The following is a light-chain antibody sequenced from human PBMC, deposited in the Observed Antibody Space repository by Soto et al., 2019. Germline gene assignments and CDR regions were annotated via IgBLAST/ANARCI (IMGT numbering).Light chain of an antibody. J-gene: IGKJ1*01. CDR3: QKFDKWPWT. CDR1: QSVSSH. Sequence: ETVVTQSPATLSVSPGERATLSCRASQSVSSHLAWYQQKPGQAPRLLIYGASTRATGIPARFSGSGSGTEFPLTISSLQSEDSAVYYCQKFDKWPWTFGQGTKVEIK. V-gene: IGKV3-15*01. CDR2: GAS.